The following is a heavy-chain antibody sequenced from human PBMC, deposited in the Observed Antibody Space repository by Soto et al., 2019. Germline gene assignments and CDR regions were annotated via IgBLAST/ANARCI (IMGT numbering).Heavy chain of an antibody. J-gene: IGHJ4*02. CDR3: ARRLDYLFDY. Sequence: PSETLSLTCTVSGGSISSYYWSWIRQPPGKGLEWIGYIYYSGSTNYNPSLKSRVTISVDTSKNQFSLKLSSVTAADTAVYYCARRLDYLFDYWGQGTLVTVSS. V-gene: IGHV4-59*08. CDR1: GGSISSYY. D-gene: IGHD4-17*01. CDR2: IYYSGST.